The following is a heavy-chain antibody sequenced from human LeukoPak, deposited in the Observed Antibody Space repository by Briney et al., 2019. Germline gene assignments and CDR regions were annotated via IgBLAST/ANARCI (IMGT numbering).Heavy chain of an antibody. J-gene: IGHJ4*02. Sequence: SETLSLTCSVSGGSISSGDYYWSWIRQHPGKGLEWIGYIYYSGNTYYNPSLKGRVTLSIDTSKNQFSLRLSSVTAADTAVYYCARAPYSSGWYPYWGQGTLVTVSS. CDR1: GGSISSGDYY. CDR3: ARAPYSSGWYPY. D-gene: IGHD6-19*01. V-gene: IGHV4-31*03. CDR2: IYYSGNT.